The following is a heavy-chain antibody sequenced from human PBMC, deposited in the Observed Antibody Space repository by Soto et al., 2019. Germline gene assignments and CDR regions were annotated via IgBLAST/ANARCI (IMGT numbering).Heavy chain of an antibody. CDR1: GFTFNYYW. CDR2: IESDGSSP. CDR3: ARGGDPDY. D-gene: IGHD2-21*02. Sequence: EVQLVESGGGLVQPGGSLRLSCVASGFTFNYYWMHWVRQAPGKGLVWVSRIESDGSSPDYVDSVKGRFTISRDNAKNTLYLQMNNLGDEDTAVYYCARGGDPDYWGQGTMVTVSS. V-gene: IGHV3-74*01. J-gene: IGHJ4*02.